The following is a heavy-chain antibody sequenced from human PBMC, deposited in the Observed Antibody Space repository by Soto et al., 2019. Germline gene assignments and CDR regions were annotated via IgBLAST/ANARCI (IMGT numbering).Heavy chain of an antibody. J-gene: IGHJ4*02. CDR2: IYYSGST. V-gene: IGHV4-59*01. D-gene: IGHD6-13*01. Sequence: PSETLSLTCTVSGGSISSYYWSWIRQPPGKGLEWIGYIYYSGSTNYNPSLKSRVTISVDTSKNQFSLKLSSVAAADTAVYYCARALSSSWYLFDYWGQGTLVTVSS. CDR1: GGSISSYY. CDR3: ARALSSSWYLFDY.